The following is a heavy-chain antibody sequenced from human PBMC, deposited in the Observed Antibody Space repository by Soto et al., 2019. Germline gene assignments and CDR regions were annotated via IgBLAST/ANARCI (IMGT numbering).Heavy chain of an antibody. CDR3: AREGGGYRFDY. D-gene: IGHD1-26*01. V-gene: IGHV4-59*01. CDR2: IFYSGHL. J-gene: IGHJ4*02. Sequence: QVRLQESGPGLVKPSETLSLTCAVSGTSFGTYYWSWIRQPPGKGLEWIGYIFYSGHLKYNPSLKSRLTISVAPPKNQISLRLTSVTAADAAVYYCAREGGGYRFDYWGQGALVTGSS. CDR1: GTSFGTYY.